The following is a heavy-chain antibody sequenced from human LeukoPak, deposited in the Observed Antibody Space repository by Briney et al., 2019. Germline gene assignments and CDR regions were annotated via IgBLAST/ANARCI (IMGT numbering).Heavy chain of an antibody. CDR1: GFTFSSYS. CDR2: ISSSSSYI. D-gene: IGHD3-10*01. V-gene: IGHV3-21*01. CDR3: AGGAGAFDY. Sequence: GGSLRLSCAASGFTFSSYSMNWVRQAPGKGLEWVSSISSSSSYIYYADSVKGRFTISRDDAKNSLYLQMNSLRAEDTAVYYCAGGAGAFDYWGQGTLVTVSS. J-gene: IGHJ4*02.